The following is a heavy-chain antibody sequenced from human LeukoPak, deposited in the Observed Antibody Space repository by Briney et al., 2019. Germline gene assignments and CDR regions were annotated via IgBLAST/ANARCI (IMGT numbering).Heavy chain of an antibody. D-gene: IGHD3-22*01. CDR3: ARVPHCDSNGCYDGGRYCEY. CDR2: IYYSGST. CDR1: GGSFSGYY. J-gene: IGHJ4*02. Sequence: SETLSLTCAVYGGSFSGYYWGWIRQPPGKGLEWIGSIYYSGSTYYNPSLKSRVTISVDTSKNQFSLKVGSVTAADTAVYYCARVPHCDSNGCYDGGRYCEYWGQGTLVTVSS. V-gene: IGHV4-34*01.